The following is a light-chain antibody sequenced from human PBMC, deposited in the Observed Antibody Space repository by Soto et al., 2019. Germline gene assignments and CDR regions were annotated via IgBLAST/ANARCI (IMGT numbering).Light chain of an antibody. J-gene: IGKJ4*01. CDR2: GAS. V-gene: IGKV3-15*01. CDR3: QQFNKWPLT. CDR1: QSVFTN. Sequence: EIVMTQSPATLSVSPGDRATLSCRATQSVFTNLAWYQQKNGQAPRLLFYGASTRATGIPARFSGSGSGTEFTLTISSLQSEEFAVYYCQQFNKWPLTFGGGTRVEI.